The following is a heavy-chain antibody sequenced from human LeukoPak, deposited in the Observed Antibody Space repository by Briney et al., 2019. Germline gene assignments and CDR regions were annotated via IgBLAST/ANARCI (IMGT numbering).Heavy chain of an antibody. CDR1: GFTFKNYA. J-gene: IGHJ3*02. Sequence: GGSLRLSCAASGFTFKNYAMHWVRQAPGKGLEWVASIRSSSSYIDYADSVRGRFTISRDNAKKSLYLQLNSLRAEDTAVYYCARGDYSYGSPKRAFDIWGQGTMVTVSS. D-gene: IGHD5-18*01. CDR2: IRSSSSYI. V-gene: IGHV3-21*01. CDR3: ARGDYSYGSPKRAFDI.